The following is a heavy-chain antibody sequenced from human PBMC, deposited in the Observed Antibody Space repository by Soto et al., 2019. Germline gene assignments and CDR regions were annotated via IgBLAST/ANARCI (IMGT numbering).Heavy chain of an antibody. CDR1: GFTLSSSW. CDR2: VKQDGSEY. Sequence: GGSLRLSCAASGFTLSSSWMSWVRQAAGKGLEWVGNVKQDGSEYYYVDPVKGRFTISRDNAKNLLFLQMNSLRAEDTAVYYCVREAPGSGRYPNSFDYWGQGTLVTVSS. J-gene: IGHJ4*02. D-gene: IGHD6-19*01. V-gene: IGHV3-7*01. CDR3: VREAPGSGRYPNSFDY.